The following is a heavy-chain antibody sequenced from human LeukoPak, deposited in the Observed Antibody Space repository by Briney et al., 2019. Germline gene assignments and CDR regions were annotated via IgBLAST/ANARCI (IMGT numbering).Heavy chain of an antibody. D-gene: IGHD6-13*01. CDR3: ARGPYSSSWHSPLDY. CDR2: LYYNGNT. V-gene: IGHV4-61*01. J-gene: IGHJ4*02. Sequence: PSETLSLTCVVSGGSISSGSHYWSWIRQPPGKGLELIGCLYYNGNTNYNPSLKSRVTIPVDTSENQFSLKLTSVTAADTAVYYCARGPYSSSWHSPLDYWGQGALVTVSS. CDR1: GGSISSGSHY.